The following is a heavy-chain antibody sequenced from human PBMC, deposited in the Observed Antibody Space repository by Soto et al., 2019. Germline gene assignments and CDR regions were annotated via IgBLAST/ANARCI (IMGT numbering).Heavy chain of an antibody. D-gene: IGHD2-2*01. Sequence: ASVKVSGKASGGTFSSYAISWVRQAPGQGLEWMGGIIPIFGTANYAQKFQGRATITADESTSTAYMELSSLRSEDTAVYYCARGVVPASFPLRPWGQGTLVTVSS. V-gene: IGHV1-69*13. CDR2: IIPIFGTA. J-gene: IGHJ5*02. CDR3: ARGVVPASFPLRP. CDR1: GGTFSSYA.